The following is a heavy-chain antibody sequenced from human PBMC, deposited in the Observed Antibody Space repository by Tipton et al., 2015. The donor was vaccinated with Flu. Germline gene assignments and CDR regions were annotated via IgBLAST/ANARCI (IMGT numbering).Heavy chain of an antibody. CDR3: ATSATMYDSSGDDASDI. Sequence: SLRLSCAASGFTFDDYAMHWVRQAPGKGLEWVSGISWNSGSIGYADSVKGRFTISRDNAKNSLYLQMNSLRAEDTALYYCATSATMYDSSGDDASDIWGQGTMVTVSS. CDR1: GFTFDDYA. D-gene: IGHD3-22*01. V-gene: IGHV3-9*01. CDR2: ISWNSGSI. J-gene: IGHJ3*02.